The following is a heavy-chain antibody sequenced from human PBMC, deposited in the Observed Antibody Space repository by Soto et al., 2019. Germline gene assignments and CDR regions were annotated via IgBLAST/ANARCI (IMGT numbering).Heavy chain of an antibody. CDR2: IYPGDSDT. CDR3: ARQWVGDFSSTSRYASYMVV. D-gene: IGHD2-2*01. Sequence: PGESLKISCKGSGYSFTSYRIGWVLQIPGKGLEWMGIIYPGDSDTRYSPSFQGQVTISADKSISTAYLQWSSLKASDTAMYYCARQWVGDFSSTSRYASYMVVWCKGITVSV. V-gene: IGHV5-51*01. J-gene: IGHJ6*03. CDR1: GYSFTSYR.